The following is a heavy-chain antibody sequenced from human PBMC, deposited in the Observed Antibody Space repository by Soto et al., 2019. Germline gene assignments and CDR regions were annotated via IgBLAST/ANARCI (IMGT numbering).Heavy chain of an antibody. D-gene: IGHD2-2*01. CDR1: GGSISSYY. CDR2: IYYSGST. Sequence: SETLSLTCTVSGGSISSYYWSRIRQPPGKGLEWIGYIYYSGSTNYNPSLKSRVTISVDTSKNQFSLKLSSVTAADTAVYYCARDRGYCSSTSCRNWFDPWGQGTLVTVSS. CDR3: ARDRGYCSSTSCRNWFDP. J-gene: IGHJ5*02. V-gene: IGHV4-59*01.